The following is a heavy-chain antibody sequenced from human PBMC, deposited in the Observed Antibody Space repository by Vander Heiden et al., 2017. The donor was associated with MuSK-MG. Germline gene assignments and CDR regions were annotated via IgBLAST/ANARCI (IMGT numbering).Heavy chain of an antibody. V-gene: IGHV4-39*01. CDR1: GGSISRSSYY. CDR3: ARHKGCSGGSCYSGWFDP. D-gene: IGHD2-15*01. J-gene: IGHJ5*02. Sequence: QLQLQESGPGLVKPSETLSLTCTVSGGSISRSSYYWGWIRQPPGKGLEWIGSSDYSGSTYYNPSLKSRVTISVDTSKNQFSLKLSSVTAADTAVYYCARHKGCSGGSCYSGWFDPWGQGTLVTVSS. CDR2: SDYSGST.